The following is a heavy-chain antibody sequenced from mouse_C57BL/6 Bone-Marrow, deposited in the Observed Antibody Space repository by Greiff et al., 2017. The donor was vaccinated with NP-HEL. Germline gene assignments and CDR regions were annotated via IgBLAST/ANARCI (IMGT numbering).Heavy chain of an antibody. CDR1: GFTFSDYY. Sequence: EVQLQESGGGLVQPGGSLKLSCAASGFTFSDYYMYWVRQTPEKRLEWVAYLSNGGGSTYYPDTVKGRFTISRDNAKNTLYLQMSRLKSEDTAMYYCARQAVVPFDYWGQGTTLTVSS. V-gene: IGHV5-12*01. D-gene: IGHD1-1*01. J-gene: IGHJ2*01. CDR2: LSNGGGST. CDR3: ARQAVVPFDY.